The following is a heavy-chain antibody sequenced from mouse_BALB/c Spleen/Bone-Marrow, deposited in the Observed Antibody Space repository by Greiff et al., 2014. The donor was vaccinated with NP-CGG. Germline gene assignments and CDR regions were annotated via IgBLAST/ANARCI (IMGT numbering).Heavy chain of an antibody. CDR3: TRERGFDY. J-gene: IGHJ2*01. CDR2: IRTKANNHAT. Sequence: EVQGVESGGGLVQPGGSMKLSCAASGFAFSDAWMDWVRQSPEKGLEWLAEIRTKANNHATYYAESVKGRFTISRDDSTSTVYLQMNSLRAEDTGIYFCTRERGFDYWGQGTTLTVSS. V-gene: IGHV6-6*01. CDR1: GFAFSDAW.